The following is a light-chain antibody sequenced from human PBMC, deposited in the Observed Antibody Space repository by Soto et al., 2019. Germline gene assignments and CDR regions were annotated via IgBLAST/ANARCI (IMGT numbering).Light chain of an antibody. V-gene: IGLV3-12*02. CDR3: RVWDSSSDHTYD. Sequence: SYELTQPHSVSVATAQMARITCVGNNIGSKAVHWYHQKPVQDPVLVIYSDSNRPSGIPARFSGSNPGNTATLTISRIEAGDEAGYYCRVWDSSSDHTYDFGNGTKDTV. CDR2: SDS. J-gene: IGLJ1*01. CDR1: NIGSKA.